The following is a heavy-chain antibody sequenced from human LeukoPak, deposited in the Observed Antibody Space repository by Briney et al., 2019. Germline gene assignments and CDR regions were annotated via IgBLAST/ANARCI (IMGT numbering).Heavy chain of an antibody. J-gene: IGHJ3*02. Sequence: SETLSLTCTVSGGSISSYYWSWIRQPAGKGLEWIGRIYTSGGTNYNPSLKSRVTMSADTSKNQFSLKLSSVTAADTAVYYCARVGAGSQPHRDLDAFDIWGQGTMVTVSS. V-gene: IGHV4-4*07. CDR2: IYTSGGT. CDR1: GGSISSYY. D-gene: IGHD3-10*01. CDR3: ARVGAGSQPHRDLDAFDI.